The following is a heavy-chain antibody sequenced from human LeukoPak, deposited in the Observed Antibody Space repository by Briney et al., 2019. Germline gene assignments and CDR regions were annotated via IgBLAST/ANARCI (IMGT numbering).Heavy chain of an antibody. V-gene: IGHV3-21*01. J-gene: IGHJ6*03. CDR1: GFTFSTYS. Sequence: SGGSLRLSCAASGFTFSTYSMSWVRQAPGKGLEWVSSISGRSYIDYADSVRGRFTISRDNAKSSLYLQMNSLRAEDTAVYYCARVIISYYHMDVWGKGTTVTVSS. CDR3: ARVIISYYHMDV. CDR2: ISGRSYI.